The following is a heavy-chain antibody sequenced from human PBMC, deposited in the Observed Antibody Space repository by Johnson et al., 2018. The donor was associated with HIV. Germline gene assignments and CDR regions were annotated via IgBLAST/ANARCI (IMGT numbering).Heavy chain of an antibody. Sequence: VQLVESGGGLVQPGGSLRLSCSASGFSFDSFWMTWVRQAPGKGLEWVANINQDGSETYYVDSVKGRFTISRDNSKNTLYLQMNSLRAEDTAVYYCAKRQPLVGASFWGQGTMVTVSS. CDR1: GFSFDSFW. CDR2: INQDGSET. D-gene: IGHD1-26*01. CDR3: AKRQPLVGASF. V-gene: IGHV3-7*05. J-gene: IGHJ3*01.